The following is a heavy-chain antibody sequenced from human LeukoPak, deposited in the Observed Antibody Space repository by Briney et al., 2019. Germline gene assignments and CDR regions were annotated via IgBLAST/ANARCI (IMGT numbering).Heavy chain of an antibody. J-gene: IGHJ4*02. Sequence: PGGSLRLSCAASGFTVSSNYMSWVRQAPGKGLEWVSVIYSGGSTYYADSVKGRFTISRDNSKNTLYLQMNSLRAEDTAVYYCARDRATVTYFDYWGQGTLVTVSS. CDR2: IYSGGST. V-gene: IGHV3-53*05. CDR1: GFTVSSNY. CDR3: ARDRATVTYFDY. D-gene: IGHD4-17*01.